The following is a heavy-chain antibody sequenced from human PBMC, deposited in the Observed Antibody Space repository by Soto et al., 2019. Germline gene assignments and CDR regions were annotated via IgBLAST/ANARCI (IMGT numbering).Heavy chain of an antibody. J-gene: IGHJ4*01. Sequence: EVQLVESGGALVKPGGSLRLSCEVSGFTFSNAWITWVRQAPGKGLEWVGRIKSKADGGTTDYAAPVKGRFTISGDDSKHTLYLQMSSLKTEDTAVYYCTTPYYYDSSGPLPKWGHGTLVTVSP. D-gene: IGHD3-22*01. CDR2: IKSKADGGTT. CDR3: TTPYYYDSSGPLPK. CDR1: GFTFSNAW. V-gene: IGHV3-15*02.